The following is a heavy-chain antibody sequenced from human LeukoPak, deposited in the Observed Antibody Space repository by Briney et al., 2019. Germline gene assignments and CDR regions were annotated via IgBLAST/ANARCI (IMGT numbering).Heavy chain of an antibody. D-gene: IGHD3-10*01. CDR2: IYYHGDNK. V-gene: IGHV3-30*02. CDR1: GFTFSNYG. CDR3: ARGNYYGSGCDF. J-gene: IGHJ4*02. Sequence: GGSLRLSCAASGFTFSNYGMHWVRQAPGKGLEWVAFIYYHGDNKNYADFVKGRFTISRDNSKNTLFLQMNSLRAEDTAVYYCARGNYYGSGCDFWGQGSLVTVSS.